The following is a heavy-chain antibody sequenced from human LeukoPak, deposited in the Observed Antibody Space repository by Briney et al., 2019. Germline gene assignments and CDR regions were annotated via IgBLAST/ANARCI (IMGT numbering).Heavy chain of an antibody. D-gene: IGHD5-12*01. Sequence: LTLTCTFSGFSLTTSGVCVSWVRQAPGKGLEWVSVIYSGGSTYYADSVKGRFTISRDNSKNTLYLQMNSLRAEDTAVYYCARVRGLPRYFDYWGQGTLVTVSS. V-gene: IGHV3-53*01. J-gene: IGHJ4*02. CDR2: IYSGGST. CDR1: GFSLTTSGVC. CDR3: ARVRGLPRYFDY.